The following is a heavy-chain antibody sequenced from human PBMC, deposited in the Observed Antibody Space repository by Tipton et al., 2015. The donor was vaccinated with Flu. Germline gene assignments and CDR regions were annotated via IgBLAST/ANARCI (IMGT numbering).Heavy chain of an antibody. J-gene: IGHJ5*01. CDR2: ICPGSP. CDR3: ARRDFSNYVSEPKYWFDF. CDR1: GASIGSPYC. D-gene: IGHD4-11*01. V-gene: IGHV4-38-2*01. Sequence: TLSLTCSVSGASIGSPYCWGWVRQPPGKGLEWFGNICPGSPYYNPSLKSRVTISVARSKNQFSLGLTSVTAADTAVYFCARRDFSNYVSEPKYWFDFWGQGTLVTVSS.